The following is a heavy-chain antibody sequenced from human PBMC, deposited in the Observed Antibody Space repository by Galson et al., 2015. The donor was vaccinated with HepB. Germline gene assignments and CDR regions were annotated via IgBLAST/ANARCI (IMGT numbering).Heavy chain of an antibody. J-gene: IGHJ6*02. CDR2: IDPSDSYS. D-gene: IGHD3-16*01. V-gene: IGHV5-10-1*01. CDR3: ARLGDDYYYGMDV. Sequence: QSGAEVKKPGESLRISCKGSGYSLTTYWITWVRQMPGKGLEWMGRIDPSDSYSKYSPSFQGHVTMSVDKSITTAYLQWSSLKASDTAMYYCARLGDDYYYGMDVWGQGTTVTVSS. CDR1: GYSLTTYW.